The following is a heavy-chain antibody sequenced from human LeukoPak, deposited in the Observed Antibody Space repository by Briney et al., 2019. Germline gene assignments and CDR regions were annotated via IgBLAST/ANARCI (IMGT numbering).Heavy chain of an antibody. D-gene: IGHD5-18*01. J-gene: IGHJ4*02. V-gene: IGHV3-23*01. CDR3: AKGWDLTWIQLWTYFDY. Sequence: GGSLRLSCAASGFTFSSYAMSWVRQAPGKGLEWVSAISGSGGSTYYADSVKGRFTISRDNSKNTLYLQMNSLRAEDTAVYYCAKGWDLTWIQLWTYFDYWGQGTLVTVSS. CDR2: ISGSGGST. CDR1: GFTFSSYA.